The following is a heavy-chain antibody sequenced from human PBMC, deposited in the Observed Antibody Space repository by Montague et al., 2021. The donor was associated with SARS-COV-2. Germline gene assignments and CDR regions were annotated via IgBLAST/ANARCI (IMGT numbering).Heavy chain of an antibody. J-gene: IGHJ4*02. CDR1: GFTFSSYA. D-gene: IGHD1-26*01. V-gene: IGHV3-30*04. Sequence: SLRLSCAASGFTFSSYAMHWVRQAPGKGLEWVAVISYDGSNQYYADSVKGRFTISRDNSKNTLYLQMNSLRAEDTAVYYCARPYSGSYYGYFDYWGQGTLVTVSS. CDR2: ISYDGSNQ. CDR3: ARPYSGSYYGYFDY.